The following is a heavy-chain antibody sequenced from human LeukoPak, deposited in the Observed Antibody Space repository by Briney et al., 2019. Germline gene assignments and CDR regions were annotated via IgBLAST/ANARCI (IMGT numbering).Heavy chain of an antibody. Sequence: PGGSLRLSCAASGFTFSSYIMNWVRQAPGKGLEWVSSISANSVYLIYADSVKGRFTVSKDDAKDSLFLQMNSLTADDTAVYYCARFETVGAKGSEPWGQGTLVTVSS. D-gene: IGHD1-26*01. J-gene: IGHJ4*02. V-gene: IGHV3-21*01. CDR3: ARFETVGAKGSEP. CDR1: GFTFSSYI. CDR2: ISANSVYL.